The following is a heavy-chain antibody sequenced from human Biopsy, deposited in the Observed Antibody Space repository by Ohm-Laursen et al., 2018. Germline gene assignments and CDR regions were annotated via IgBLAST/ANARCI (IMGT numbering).Heavy chain of an antibody. Sequence: SQTLSLTCTVFACTISSDYWGWKRQTPGKGREWIGYIYYSGSTNYNPSLKSRVTISVDTSKNQFPLRLNSVTAADTAVYYCARATNNTGWPYYYFYGMDAWGQGTTVTVSS. J-gene: IGHJ6*02. D-gene: IGHD6-19*01. V-gene: IGHV4-59*13. CDR3: ARATNNTGWPYYYFYGMDA. CDR1: ACTISSDY. CDR2: IYYSGST.